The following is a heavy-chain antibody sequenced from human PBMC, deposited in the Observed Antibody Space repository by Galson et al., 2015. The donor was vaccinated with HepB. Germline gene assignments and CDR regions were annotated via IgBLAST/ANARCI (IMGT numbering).Heavy chain of an antibody. D-gene: IGHD1-26*01. J-gene: IGHJ4*02. V-gene: IGHV3-30*18. CDR1: GFTFSSYG. Sequence: SLRLSCAASGFTFSSYGMHWVRQAPGKGLEWVAVISYDGSNKYYADSVKGRFTISRDNSKNTLYLQMNSLRAEDTAVYYCAKDPEGWELAYYFDYWGQGTLVTVSS. CDR3: AKDPEGWELAYYFDY. CDR2: ISYDGSNK.